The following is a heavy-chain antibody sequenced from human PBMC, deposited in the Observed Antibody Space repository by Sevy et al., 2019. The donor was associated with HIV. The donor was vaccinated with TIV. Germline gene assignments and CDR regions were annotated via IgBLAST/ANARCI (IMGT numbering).Heavy chain of an antibody. J-gene: IGHJ4*02. Sequence: GGSLRLSCAASGFTFIRYNMNWVRQAPGKGLEWVSSVSGSSNYIYYADSLKGRFIISRDNVKDTLSLQMNSLRADDTAVYYCAGGPPDGSYDYFDYWGQGTLVTVSS. CDR2: VSGSSNYI. D-gene: IGHD1-26*01. V-gene: IGHV3-21*06. CDR1: GFTFIRYN. CDR3: AGGPPDGSYDYFDY.